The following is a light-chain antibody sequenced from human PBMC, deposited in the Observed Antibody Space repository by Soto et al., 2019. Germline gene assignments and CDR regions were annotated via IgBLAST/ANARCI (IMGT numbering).Light chain of an antibody. V-gene: IGKV3-20*01. J-gene: IGKJ2*01. Sequence: EIVLTQSPGTLSSSPGERTTLSCRASQSVSSSYLAWYQQKPGQAPRLLIYGASSRATGIPDRFSGSGSGTDFTLTISRLEPEEFAVYYCQQYGSSPYTFGQGTKLEIK. CDR2: GAS. CDR1: QSVSSSY. CDR3: QQYGSSPYT.